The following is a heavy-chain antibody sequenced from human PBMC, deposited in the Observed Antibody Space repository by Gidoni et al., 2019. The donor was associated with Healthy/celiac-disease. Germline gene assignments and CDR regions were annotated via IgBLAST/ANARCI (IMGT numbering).Heavy chain of an antibody. J-gene: IGHJ3*02. V-gene: IGHV3-33*01. D-gene: IGHD1-26*01. CDR3: ARDGSPSDSAFDI. CDR2: IWYDGSNK. Sequence: QVQLVASGGAVVPPGRSLRLSCAASGFTFSSYGMPWVRQAPGKGLEWVAVIWYDGSNKYYADSVKGRFTISRDKSKNTRYLQRNSLRAEDTAVYYCARDGSPSDSAFDIWGQGTMVTVSS. CDR1: GFTFSSYG.